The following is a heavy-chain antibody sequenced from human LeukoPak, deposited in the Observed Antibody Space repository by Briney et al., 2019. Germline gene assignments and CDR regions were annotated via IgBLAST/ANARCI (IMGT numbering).Heavy chain of an antibody. Sequence: SQTLSLTCTVSGGSISIDYYWGWIRQTPGKGPGLEWIGYIFYSGNTNYNASLRSRATISVDTSKNEFSLQLISVTAADTAIYFCARGRSNAFDVWGPGTVVTVSS. CDR1: GGSISIDYY. CDR2: IFYSGNT. D-gene: IGHD5/OR15-5a*01. V-gene: IGHV4-30-4*01. J-gene: IGHJ3*01. CDR3: ARGRSNAFDV.